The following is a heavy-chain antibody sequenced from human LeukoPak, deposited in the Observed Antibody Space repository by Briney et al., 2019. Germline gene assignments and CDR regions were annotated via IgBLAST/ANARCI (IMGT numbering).Heavy chain of an antibody. CDR1: GFTVSTNY. CDR3: AKVAGIVVVPAAIAPFDY. CDR2: ISGSGGST. V-gene: IGHV3-23*01. Sequence: GGSLRLSCSASGFTVSTNYMNWVRQAPGKGLEWVSAISGSGGSTYYADSVKGRFTIPRDNSKNTLYLQMNSMRAEDTAVYYCAKVAGIVVVPAAIAPFDYWGQGTLVTVSS. J-gene: IGHJ4*02. D-gene: IGHD2-2*02.